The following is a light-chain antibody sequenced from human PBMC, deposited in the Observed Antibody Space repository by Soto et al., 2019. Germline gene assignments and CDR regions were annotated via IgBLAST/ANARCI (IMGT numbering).Light chain of an antibody. CDR3: QQRGT. CDR2: DAT. V-gene: IGKV3D-20*02. J-gene: IGKJ4*01. CDR1: QSVSSSY. Sequence: EIVLTQSPGTLSLSPGEIATLSCRASQSVSSSYLAWYQQKPGQAPRLLIFDATKRVTGIPARFSGSGSGTDFTLTISSLEPEDFAVYYCQQRGTFGGGTKVDIK.